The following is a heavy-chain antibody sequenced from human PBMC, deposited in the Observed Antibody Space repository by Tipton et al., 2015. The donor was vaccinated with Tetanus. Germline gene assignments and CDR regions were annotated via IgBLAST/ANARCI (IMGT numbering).Heavy chain of an antibody. CDR3: ARPGYSASSPDY. V-gene: IGHV3-73*01. D-gene: IGHD5-12*01. CDR1: GFSFRGSV. Sequence: GSLRLSCAASGFSFRGSVMHWVRQASGKGLEWVARIGSKADDYAPTYAASVQGRFTISRDDSQSTTYLQMNSLKTEDTAVYFCARPGYSASSPDYWGQGTLVTVSS. J-gene: IGHJ4*02. CDR2: IGSKADDYAP.